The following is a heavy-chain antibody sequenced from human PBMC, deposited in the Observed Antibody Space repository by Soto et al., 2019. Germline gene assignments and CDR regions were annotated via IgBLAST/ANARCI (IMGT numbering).Heavy chain of an antibody. CDR2: VYSTGNT. CDR3: ARDEYYDSNNWFDH. V-gene: IGHV4-4*07. J-gene: IGHJ5*02. CDR1: GGAITAYY. Sequence: SETLSLTCTVSGGAITAYYWSWIRQPVGEGLQWIGRVYSTGNTNYNPSLRSRVTMSVDTSQNQFFLRLSSVTAADTAVYYCARDEYYDSNNWFDHWGQGILVTVSS. D-gene: IGHD3-22*01.